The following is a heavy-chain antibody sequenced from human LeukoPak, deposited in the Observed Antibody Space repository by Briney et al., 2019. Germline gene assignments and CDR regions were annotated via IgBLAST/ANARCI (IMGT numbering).Heavy chain of an antibody. Sequence: SETLSLTCTVSGGSISSSSYYWGWIRQPPGKGLEWIGSIYYSGSTYYNPSLKSRVTISVDTSKNQFSLKLSSVTAADTAVYYCVRYCSGGSCSYFDYWGQGTLVTVSS. CDR3: VRYCSGGSCSYFDY. D-gene: IGHD2-15*01. CDR2: IYYSGST. J-gene: IGHJ4*02. V-gene: IGHV4-39*07. CDR1: GGSISSSSYY.